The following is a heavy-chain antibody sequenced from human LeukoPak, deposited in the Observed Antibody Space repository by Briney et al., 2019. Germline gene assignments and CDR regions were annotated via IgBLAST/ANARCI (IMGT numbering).Heavy chain of an antibody. CDR2: MSNSGHT. Sequence: PSETLSLTCTVSGDSVNSANYYWSWIRQPPGKGLEWVGFMSNSGHTDSTPSLKSRVTISVDTSRSQFYLKLNSVTAADTAVYYCARVSAAGTGPDSWGQGTLVTVSS. D-gene: IGHD6-13*01. J-gene: IGHJ4*02. CDR1: GDSVNSANYY. V-gene: IGHV4-61*01. CDR3: ARVSAAGTGPDS.